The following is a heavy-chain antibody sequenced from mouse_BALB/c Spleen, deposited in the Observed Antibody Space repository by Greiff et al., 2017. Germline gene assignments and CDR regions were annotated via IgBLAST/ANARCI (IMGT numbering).Heavy chain of an antibody. CDR2: ISYSGST. J-gene: IGHJ2*01. D-gene: IGHD4-1*01. CDR1: GYSITSDYA. Sequence: EVKLQESGPGLVKPSQSLSLTCTVTGYSITSDYAWNWIRQFPGNKLEWMGYISYSGSTSYNPSLKSRISITRDTSKNQFFLQLNSVTTEDTATYYCARRALGRDYWGQGTTLTVSS. CDR3: ARRALGRDY. V-gene: IGHV3-2*02.